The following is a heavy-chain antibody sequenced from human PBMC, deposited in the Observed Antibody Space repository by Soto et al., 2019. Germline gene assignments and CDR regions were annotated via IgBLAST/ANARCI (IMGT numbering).Heavy chain of an antibody. V-gene: IGHV5-51*01. CDR1: GYSFTRHW. CDR2: IYPGDSDA. CDR3: ARQDIVTARVRAVYFDS. D-gene: IGHD2-15*01. Sequence: GESLKISCKANGYSFTRHWIGWVRQQPGKGLEWVAVIYPGDSDARYSPSFQGQVTISADNPINTAYLHWSSLTASDTAIYFCARQDIVTARVRAVYFDSWGQGTPVAVAS. J-gene: IGHJ4*02.